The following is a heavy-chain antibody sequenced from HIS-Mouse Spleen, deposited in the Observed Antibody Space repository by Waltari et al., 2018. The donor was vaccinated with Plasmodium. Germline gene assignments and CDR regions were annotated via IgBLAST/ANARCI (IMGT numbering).Heavy chain of an antibody. Sequence: QVQLQQWGAGLLKPSETLSLTCAVYGGSFSGYYWSWIRQPPGKGLEWMGEINHSGSTNYNPTMNRRVTISVDTSKNQFSREVSSVTAEDTAVYYCARGLRGHYWYFDLWGRGTLVTVSS. CDR2: INHSGST. CDR1: GGSFSGYY. D-gene: IGHD3-10*01. CDR3: ARGLRGHYWYFDL. V-gene: IGHV4-34*01. J-gene: IGHJ2*01.